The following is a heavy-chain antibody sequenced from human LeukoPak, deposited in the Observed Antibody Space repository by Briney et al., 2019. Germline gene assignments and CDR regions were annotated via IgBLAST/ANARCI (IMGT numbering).Heavy chain of an antibody. J-gene: IGHJ4*02. CDR3: ARGVEPLAANTLAY. D-gene: IGHD1-14*01. Sequence: GGSLTLSCAASGFTFSDVWMTWVRQAPGKGLEWVSVLYSDGNTKYADSVQGRFTISRDNSKNTLYLEMNSLSPDDTAVYYCARGVEPLAANTLAYWGQGTLVTVSS. CDR1: GFTFSDVW. CDR2: LYSDGNT. V-gene: IGHV3-53*01.